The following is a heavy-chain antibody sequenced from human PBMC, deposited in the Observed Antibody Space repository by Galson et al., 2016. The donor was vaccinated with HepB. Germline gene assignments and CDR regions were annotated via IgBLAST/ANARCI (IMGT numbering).Heavy chain of an antibody. CDR1: GFTFSSYW. J-gene: IGHJ4*02. V-gene: IGHV3-7*05. CDR2: IKQDGSEK. Sequence: SLRLSCAASGFTFSSYWTSWVRQAPGKGLEWLANIKQDGSEKYYVDSVRGRFTISRDNAMNSLYLHMSSLRVDDTAVYYCAVGGHVDYRGQGTLVTVSS. D-gene: IGHD1-26*01. CDR3: AVGGHVDY.